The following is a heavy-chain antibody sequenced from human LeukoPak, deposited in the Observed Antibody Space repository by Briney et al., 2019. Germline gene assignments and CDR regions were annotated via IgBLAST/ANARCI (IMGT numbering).Heavy chain of an antibody. CDR3: ARQPGIAAAVDH. J-gene: IGHJ4*02. CDR2: FYYRGST. V-gene: IGHV4-39*01. CDR1: GGSISSSTHY. D-gene: IGHD6-13*01. Sequence: SETLSLTCTVSGGSISSSTHYWGWIRQPPGKGLEWIGSFYYRGSTYYNPSLKSPVTISVDTSKNQFSLKLSSVTAADTAVYFCARQPGIAAAVDHWGQGMLVTVSS.